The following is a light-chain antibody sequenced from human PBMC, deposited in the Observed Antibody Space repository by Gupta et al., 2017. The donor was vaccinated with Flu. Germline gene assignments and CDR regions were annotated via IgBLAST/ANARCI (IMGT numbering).Light chain of an antibody. CDR1: NVGTKI. CDR3: QVWHSSGNLL. Sequence: PGQTARITCGGDNVGTKIVSWYQHKPGQAPVLVVYEDSDRPSGIPERFSGSKSGTTDTLTISGVEAEDEADYYCQVWHSSGNLLFGGGTKVTVL. J-gene: IGLJ2*01. CDR2: EDS. V-gene: IGLV3-21*02.